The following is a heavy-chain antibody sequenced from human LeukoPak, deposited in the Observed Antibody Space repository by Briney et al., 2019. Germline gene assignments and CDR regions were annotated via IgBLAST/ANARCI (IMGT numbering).Heavy chain of an antibody. CDR2: ISPSGDRT. Sequence: GGSLRLSCAASGFTFSSYAMSWVRQAPGKGLEWVSFISPSGDRTSNADSVEGRFTISRDNTRNTLYLQMNSLRDEDTGVSYCAIMHGYYDGSGFWVQWGQGTLVTVSS. V-gene: IGHV3-23*01. CDR1: GFTFSSYA. J-gene: IGHJ4*02. D-gene: IGHD3-22*01. CDR3: AIMHGYYDGSGFWVQ.